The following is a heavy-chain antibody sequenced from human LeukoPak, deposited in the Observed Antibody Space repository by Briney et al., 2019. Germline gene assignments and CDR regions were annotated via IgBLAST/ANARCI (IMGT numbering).Heavy chain of an antibody. CDR1: GYSFTSYW. D-gene: IGHD2-15*01. J-gene: IGHJ4*02. V-gene: IGHV5-51*01. Sequence: GESLKISCKGSGYSFTSYWIGWVRQMPGKGLEWMGIIYPGDSDTRYSPSFQGQVTISADKSISTAYLQWSSLKASDTAMYYCARANGLLGYCSGGSCYSFDYWGQGTLVTVSS. CDR3: ARANGLLGYCSGGSCYSFDY. CDR2: IYPGDSDT.